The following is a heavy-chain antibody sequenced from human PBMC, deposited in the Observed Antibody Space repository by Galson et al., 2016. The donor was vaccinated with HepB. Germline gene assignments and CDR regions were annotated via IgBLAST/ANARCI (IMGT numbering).Heavy chain of an antibody. CDR3: ARDGISSLDQ. Sequence: SLRLSCAASGFTFSSHAMNWARQAPGKGLEWVSYISSSSSYIYYADAVKGRFIISRDNAKKSLYLQMNSLRDEDTAVYYCARDGISSLDQWGQGILVTVSS. J-gene: IGHJ4*02. CDR2: ISSSSSYI. CDR1: GFTFSSHA. D-gene: IGHD2/OR15-2a*01. V-gene: IGHV3-21*01.